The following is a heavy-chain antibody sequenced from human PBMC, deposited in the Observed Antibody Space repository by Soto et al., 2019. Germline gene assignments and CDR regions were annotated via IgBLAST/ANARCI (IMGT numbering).Heavy chain of an antibody. J-gene: IGHJ4*02. Sequence: TLSLTCTVSGGSISSGGYYWSWIRQHPGKGLEWIGYIYYSGSTYYNPSLKSRVTISVDTSKNQFSLKLSSVTAADTAVYYCATARRFGELSFNYWGQGTLVTVSS. CDR2: IYYSGST. D-gene: IGHD3-10*01. CDR1: GGSISSGGYY. V-gene: IGHV4-31*03. CDR3: ATARRFGELSFNY.